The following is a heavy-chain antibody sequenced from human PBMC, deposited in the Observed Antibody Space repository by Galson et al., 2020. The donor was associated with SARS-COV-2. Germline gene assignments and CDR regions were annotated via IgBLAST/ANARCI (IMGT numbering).Heavy chain of an antibody. V-gene: IGHV1-69*04. CDR3: ARDLHDSSGYWDNFDY. CDR1: GGTFSSYT. CDR2: IIPILGIA. Sequence: SVKVSCKASGGTFSSYTISWVRQAPGQGLEWMGRIIPILGIANYAQKFQGRVTITADKSTSTAYMELSSLRSEDTAVYYCARDLHDSSGYWDNFDYWGQGTLVTVSS. J-gene: IGHJ4*02. D-gene: IGHD3-22*01.